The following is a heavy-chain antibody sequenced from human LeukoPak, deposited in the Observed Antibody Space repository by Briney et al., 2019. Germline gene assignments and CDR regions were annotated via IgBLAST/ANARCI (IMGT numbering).Heavy chain of an antibody. CDR1: GFTFSSYS. V-gene: IGHV3-21*01. CDR3: ARDLTVTTFTQYY. CDR2: ISSSSIYM. D-gene: IGHD4-17*01. Sequence: GGSLRLSCVASGFTFSSYSMNWVRQAPGKGLEWVSSISSSSIYMYYADSVKGRFTISRDNAKNSLYLQMNSLRAEDTAVYYCARDLTVTTFTQYYWGQGTLVTVSS. J-gene: IGHJ4*02.